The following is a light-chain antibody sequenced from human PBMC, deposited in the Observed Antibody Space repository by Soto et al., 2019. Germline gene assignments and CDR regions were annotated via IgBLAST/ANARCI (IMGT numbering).Light chain of an antibody. Sequence: QSALTQPASVSGSPGQSITISCTGTSSDVGGYNYVSWYQQHPGKAPKLMIYDVSNRSSGVSNRFSGSKSGNTASLTISGLQAEDEADYYCSSYTSSSTLVVFGTGTKVTVL. V-gene: IGLV2-14*01. CDR1: SSDVGGYNY. CDR2: DVS. J-gene: IGLJ1*01. CDR3: SSYTSSSTLVV.